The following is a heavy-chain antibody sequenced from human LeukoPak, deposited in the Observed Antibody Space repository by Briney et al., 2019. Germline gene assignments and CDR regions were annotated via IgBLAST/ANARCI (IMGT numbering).Heavy chain of an antibody. D-gene: IGHD5/OR15-5a*01. CDR2: TSHDGNA. V-gene: IGHV4-4*02. J-gene: IGHJ3*02. Sequence: PSGTLSLTCAVSGASISTNTWWSWVRQPPGKGLEWIGQTSHDGNADYTPSLKSRVTISVDKSKNQLSLKLNSVTAADSAVYYCARDRIVSSAFDIWGQGTMVTVSS. CDR1: GASISTNTW. CDR3: ARDRIVSSAFDI.